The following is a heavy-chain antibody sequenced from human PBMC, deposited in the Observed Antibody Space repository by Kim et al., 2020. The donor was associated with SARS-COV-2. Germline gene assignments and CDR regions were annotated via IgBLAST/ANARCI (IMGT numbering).Heavy chain of an antibody. Sequence: SETLSLTCTVSGGSISSRSYYWGWIRQPPGKGLEWIGSIYYSGSTYYNPSLKSRVTISVDTSKNQFSLKLSSVTAADTAVYYCAVVLEWLSLDYWGQGTLVTVSS. D-gene: IGHD3-3*01. CDR3: AVVLEWLSLDY. CDR2: IYYSGST. V-gene: IGHV4-39*01. J-gene: IGHJ4*02. CDR1: GGSISSRSYY.